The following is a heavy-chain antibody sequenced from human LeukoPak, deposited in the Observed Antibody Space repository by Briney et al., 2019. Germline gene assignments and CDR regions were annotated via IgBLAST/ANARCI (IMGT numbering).Heavy chain of an antibody. V-gene: IGHV4-30-2*01. CDR1: GGSISSGGYY. Sequence: SETLSLTCTVSGGSISSGGYYWSWIRQPPGKGLEWIGYIYHSGSTYYNPSLKSRVTISVDTSKNQFSLKLSSVTAADTAVYYCARGIAAAGTFDYWGQGTLVTVSS. CDR3: ARGIAAAGTFDY. J-gene: IGHJ4*02. CDR2: IYHSGST. D-gene: IGHD6-13*01.